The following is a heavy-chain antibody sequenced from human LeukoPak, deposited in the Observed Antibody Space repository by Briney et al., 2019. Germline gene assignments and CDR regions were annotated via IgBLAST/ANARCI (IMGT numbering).Heavy chain of an antibody. J-gene: IGHJ4*02. D-gene: IGHD2-2*01. Sequence: ASVTVSCKASGYTFTSYGISWVRQAPGQGLEWMGWISAYNGNTNYAQKLQGRVTMTTDTSTSTAYMELRSLRSDDTAVYYCAGVYCSSTSCYRGGLDYWGQGTLVTVSS. V-gene: IGHV1-18*01. CDR3: AGVYCSSTSCYRGGLDY. CDR1: GYTFTSYG. CDR2: ISAYNGNT.